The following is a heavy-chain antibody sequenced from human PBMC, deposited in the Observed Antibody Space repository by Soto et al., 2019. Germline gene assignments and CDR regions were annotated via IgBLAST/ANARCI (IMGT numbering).Heavy chain of an antibody. CDR2: ISWNHVTT. Sequence: PGGSLRLSCAGCGFRFDDYSIHWVRQAPWKGLEWLSGISWNHVTTGYADSVKGRFTISRDNAKNSLLLQMNSLRAEDTAVYYCANDRDAHRNTVTHCYKWGQGNQGTVSS. CDR3: ANDRDAHRNTVTHCYK. V-gene: IGHV3-9*01. CDR1: GFRFDDYS. J-gene: IGHJ1*01. D-gene: IGHD4-17*01.